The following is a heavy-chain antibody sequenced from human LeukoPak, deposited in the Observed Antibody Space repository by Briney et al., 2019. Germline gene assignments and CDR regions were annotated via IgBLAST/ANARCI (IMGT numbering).Heavy chain of an antibody. Sequence: PSQTLSLTCTVSGGSISSGSYCWSWIRQPAGKGLEWIGHIYTSGSTNYNPSLKSRVTISVDTSKNQFSLKLSSVTAADTAVYYCARVARGTNFYYFDYWGQGTLVTVSS. V-gene: IGHV4-61*09. CDR1: GGSISSGSYC. CDR3: ARVARGTNFYYFDY. CDR2: IYTSGST. D-gene: IGHD3-16*01. J-gene: IGHJ4*02.